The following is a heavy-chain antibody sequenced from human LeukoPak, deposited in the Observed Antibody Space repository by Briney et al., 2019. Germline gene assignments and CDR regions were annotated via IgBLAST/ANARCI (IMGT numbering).Heavy chain of an antibody. CDR1: GFTFSSHA. Sequence: PGGSLRLACAASGFTFSSHAFHWVRQAPGKGLEYVSGVNGNGGRTYYANSVKGRFTISRDNSKNTLYLQMGSLRIEDMAVYYCARKRYSVYDFDAIDIWGQGTMVTVSS. CDR2: VNGNGGRT. D-gene: IGHD5/OR15-5a*01. V-gene: IGHV3-64*01. CDR3: ARKRYSVYDFDAIDI. J-gene: IGHJ3*02.